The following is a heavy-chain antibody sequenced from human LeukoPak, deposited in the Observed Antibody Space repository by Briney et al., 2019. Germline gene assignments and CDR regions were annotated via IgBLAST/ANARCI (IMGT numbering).Heavy chain of an antibody. CDR1: GGSISSSSYY. Sequence: SETLSLTCTVSGGSISSSSYYWGWIRQPPGKGLEWIGSIYYSGSTYYNPSLKSRVTISVDTSKNQFSLKLSSVTAADTAVYYCASTYYYDTNAFDIWGQGTMVTVSS. D-gene: IGHD3-22*01. CDR3: ASTYYYDTNAFDI. V-gene: IGHV4-39*07. CDR2: IYYSGST. J-gene: IGHJ3*02.